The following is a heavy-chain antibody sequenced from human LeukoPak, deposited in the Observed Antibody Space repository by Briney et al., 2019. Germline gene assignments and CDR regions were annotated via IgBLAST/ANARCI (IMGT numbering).Heavy chain of an antibody. D-gene: IGHD2-8*02. CDR1: DYTYTSYG. CDR2: ISAYNGNT. Sequence: ASAKVSSKASDYTYTSYGITWVRQAPGQGLEWMGSISAYNGNTNYAQKLQGRVTMTTDTSTTTAYMELRSLRSDDTAVYYCARENGGVHGCFFWGQGTLVTVSS. CDR3: ARENGGVHGCFF. V-gene: IGHV1-18*01. J-gene: IGHJ4*02.